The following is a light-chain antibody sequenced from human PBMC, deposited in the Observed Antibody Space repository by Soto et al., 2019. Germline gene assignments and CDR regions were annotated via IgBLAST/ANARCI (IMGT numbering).Light chain of an antibody. V-gene: IGLV2-11*01. CDR1: SSDVGGYNY. CDR2: DVS. Sequence: HSELTQPRSGSGFPGQSVTISCTRTSSDVGGYNYVSWYQQHPGKAPKLMIYDVSKRPSGVPDRFSGSKSGNTASLTISGLQAEDEADYYCCSYAGSYTYVFGTGTKVTVL. J-gene: IGLJ1*01. CDR3: CSYAGSYTYV.